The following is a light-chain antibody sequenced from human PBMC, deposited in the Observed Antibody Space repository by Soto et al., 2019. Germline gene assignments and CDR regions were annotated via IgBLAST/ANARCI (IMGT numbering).Light chain of an antibody. Sequence: EIGLTQSPATLSLSPGERATLACRASQSVSSYLAWYQQKPGQAPRLLIYDASNRAAGIPARFSGSGSGTDFTLTITSLEPDDFAVYYYQQRSNWPLTFGGGTKVQSK. V-gene: IGKV3-11*01. CDR2: DAS. CDR1: QSVSSY. J-gene: IGKJ4*01. CDR3: QQRSNWPLT.